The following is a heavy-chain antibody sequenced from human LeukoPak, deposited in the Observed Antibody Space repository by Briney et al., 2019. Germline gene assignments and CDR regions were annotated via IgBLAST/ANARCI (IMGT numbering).Heavy chain of an antibody. D-gene: IGHD3-22*01. Sequence: ASVKVSCKASGYTFISYYIHWVRQAPGQGHEWMGIINPSGGSTIYAQKFQGRVTMTRDTSTRTVYMELSSLRSEDTAVYYCARGYTYYYDSSDSGDAFDIWGQGTMVTVSS. CDR1: GYTFISYY. CDR2: INPSGGST. CDR3: ARGYTYYYDSSDSGDAFDI. V-gene: IGHV1-46*01. J-gene: IGHJ3*02.